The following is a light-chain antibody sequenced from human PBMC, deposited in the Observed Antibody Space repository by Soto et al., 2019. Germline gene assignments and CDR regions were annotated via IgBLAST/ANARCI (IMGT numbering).Light chain of an antibody. CDR2: DVS. Sequence: SVLSQPASVSGSPGQSMTISCTVASSYVGGFDHVSLYQQHPSNAPRLLIYDVSSRPSGVSDRFSGSKSGNTASLTISGLQAEDEADYYCNSFTTTNTYVFGTGTKVTVL. CDR1: SSYVGGFDH. V-gene: IGLV2-14*03. CDR3: NSFTTTNTYV. J-gene: IGLJ1*01.